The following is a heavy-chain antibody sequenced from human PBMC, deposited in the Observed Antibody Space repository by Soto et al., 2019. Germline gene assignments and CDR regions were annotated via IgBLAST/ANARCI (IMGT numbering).Heavy chain of an antibody. J-gene: IGHJ4*02. D-gene: IGHD3-10*01. CDR1: GFSFIKYA. Sequence: PGGSLRLSCAASGFSFIKYAMSWVRQAPGKGLEWVPGLSGSGGSTSSADSVKGRFAISRDNSRNTLYLQMNSLRDGDTAIYYCARGFSAGKGSPPDYWGQGTLVTVSS. CDR2: LSGSGGST. V-gene: IGHV3-23*01. CDR3: ARGFSAGKGSPPDY.